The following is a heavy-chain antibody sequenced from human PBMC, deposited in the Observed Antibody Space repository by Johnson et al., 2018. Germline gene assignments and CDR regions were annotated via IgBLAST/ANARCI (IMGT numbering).Heavy chain of an antibody. D-gene: IGHD3-3*01. Sequence: EVQLVETGGGLVQPGGSLKLSCAASGFTFSGSAMHWVRQAPGKGLEWVSAISGSGGSTYYADSVKGRFTISRDNSKNTLYLQMNSLGAVDPAVYYCARGNDFWSSLLSHYYYYYYMDVWGKGTTVTVSS. V-gene: IGHV3-23*04. CDR3: ARGNDFWSSLLSHYYYYYYMDV. CDR2: ISGSGGST. J-gene: IGHJ6*03. CDR1: GFTFSGSA.